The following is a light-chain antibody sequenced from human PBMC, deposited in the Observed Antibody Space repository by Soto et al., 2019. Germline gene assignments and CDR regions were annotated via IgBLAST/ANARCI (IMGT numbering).Light chain of an antibody. V-gene: IGKV3-20*01. CDR1: QSVIKNN. Sequence: EIVLTQSPGTLSLSPGERAALSGRASQSVIKNNLAWYQQNPGQAPSPPIYGASIRTTGISDRFSGSGSGIDFTLTISRLDPEDFAVYYCQHYDSSPRTFGQGTKVESK. CDR2: GAS. J-gene: IGKJ1*01. CDR3: QHYDSSPRT.